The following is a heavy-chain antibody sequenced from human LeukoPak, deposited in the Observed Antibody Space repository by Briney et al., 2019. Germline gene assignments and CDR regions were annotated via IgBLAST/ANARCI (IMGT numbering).Heavy chain of an antibody. J-gene: IGHJ4*02. Sequence: GGSLRLSCAASGFAFSSYNMNWVRQAPGKGLEWVSSISSSTNYIQYADSVKGRFTISRDNAKNSLYLQMNSLRAEDTAVYYCARVRGWYLDYWGQGTVVTVSS. D-gene: IGHD6-19*01. CDR3: ARVRGWYLDY. CDR1: GFAFSSYN. CDR2: ISSSTNYI. V-gene: IGHV3-21*01.